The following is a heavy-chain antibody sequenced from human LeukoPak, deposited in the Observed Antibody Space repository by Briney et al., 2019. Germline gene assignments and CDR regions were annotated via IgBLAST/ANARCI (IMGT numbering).Heavy chain of an antibody. D-gene: IGHD3/OR15-3a*01. V-gene: IGHV3-33*08. CDR3: ASTFFGVAQLAWFYYYYMDV. CDR2: IRYDGSNK. CDR1: GFTFSSYG. Sequence: PGRSLRLSCAASGFTFSSYGMHWVRQAPGKGLEWVAFIRYDGSNKYYADSVKGRFTISRDNSKNTLYLQMNSLRAEDTAVYYCASTFFGVAQLAWFYYYYMDVWGKGTTVTVSS. J-gene: IGHJ6*03.